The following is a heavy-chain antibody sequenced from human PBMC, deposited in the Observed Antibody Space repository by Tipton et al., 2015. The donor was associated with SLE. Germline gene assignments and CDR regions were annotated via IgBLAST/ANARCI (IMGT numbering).Heavy chain of an antibody. CDR3: ARDKDPQSIRLGY. V-gene: IGHV3-30*04. CDR1: GFTFSSYA. Sequence: SLRLSCAASGFTFSSYAMHWVRQAPGKGLEWVAVISYDGSNKYYADSVKGRFTISRDNSKNTLYLQMNSLRAEDTAVYYCARDKDPQSIRLGYWGQGTLVTVSS. D-gene: IGHD3-3*02. J-gene: IGHJ4*02. CDR2: ISYDGSNK.